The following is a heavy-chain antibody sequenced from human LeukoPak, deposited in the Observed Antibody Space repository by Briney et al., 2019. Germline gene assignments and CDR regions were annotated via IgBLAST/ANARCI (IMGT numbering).Heavy chain of an antibody. J-gene: IGHJ4*02. CDR2: ISSSSSYI. V-gene: IGHV3-21*01. Sequence: PRGSLRLSCAASGFTFSSYTMNWVRQAPGKGLEWVSSISSSSSYIYHADSVKGRFTISRDNAKNSLYLQMNSLRAEDTAVYYCARTKGGYSNGKGPLDYWGQGTLVTVSS. CDR1: GFTFSSYT. CDR3: ARTKGGYSNGKGPLDY. D-gene: IGHD5-18*01.